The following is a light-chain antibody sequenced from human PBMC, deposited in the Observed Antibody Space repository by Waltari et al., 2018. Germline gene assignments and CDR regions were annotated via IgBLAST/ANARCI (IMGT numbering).Light chain of an antibody. J-gene: IGLJ3*02. Sequence: QSALTQPASVSGSPGQSIPISCTGTSSDVGFYNYVSWYQQHPGKAPKLMIYDVSERPSGVSNRCSGSKSGNTASLTISGLQAEDEADYYCNSYAGSSSWVFGGGTKLTVL. CDR2: DVS. CDR1: SSDVGFYNY. V-gene: IGLV2-14*01. CDR3: NSYAGSSSWV.